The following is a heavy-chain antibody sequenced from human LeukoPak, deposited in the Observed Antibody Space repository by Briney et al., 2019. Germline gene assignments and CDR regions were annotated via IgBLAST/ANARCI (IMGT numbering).Heavy chain of an antibody. Sequence: ASVKVSCKASGYTFTGYYMHWVRQAPGQGREWMGWINPNRGGTNYAQKFQGRVTMTRDTSISTAYMELSRLRSDDTAVYYCARDLRRGYSYGSSVAYWGQGNLVTVSS. V-gene: IGHV1-2*02. J-gene: IGHJ4*02. D-gene: IGHD5-18*01. CDR1: GYTFTGYY. CDR3: ARDLRRGYSYGSSVAY. CDR2: INPNRGGT.